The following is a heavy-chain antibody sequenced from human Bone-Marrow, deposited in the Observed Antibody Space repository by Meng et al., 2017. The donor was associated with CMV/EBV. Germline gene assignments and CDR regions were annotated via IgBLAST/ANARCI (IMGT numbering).Heavy chain of an antibody. J-gene: IGHJ6*02. V-gene: IGHV3-9*01. Sequence: GGPLRLSCAASGFTFDDYAMHWVRQAPGKGLEWVSGISWNSGSTGYADSVKGRFTISRDNAKNSLYLQMNSLRPEDTALYYCAKATAGSSAYYYYAMDVWGQGTTVTFSS. CDR3: AKATAGSSAYYYYAMDV. CDR2: ISWNSGST. D-gene: IGHD1-26*01. CDR1: GFTFDDYA.